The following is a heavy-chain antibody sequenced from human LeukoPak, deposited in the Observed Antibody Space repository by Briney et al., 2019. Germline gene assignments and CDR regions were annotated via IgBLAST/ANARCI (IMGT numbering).Heavy chain of an antibody. CDR1: GFTFDDYA. J-gene: IGHJ3*02. V-gene: IGHV3-43*02. Sequence: PGGSLRLSCAASGFTFDDYAMHWVRQAPGKGLEWVSLISGDGGSTYYADSVKGRFTISRDNSKNSLYLQMNSLRTEDTALYYCGKPTRHQGAFDIWGQGTMVTVSS. CDR3: GKPTRHQGAFDI. CDR2: ISGDGGST.